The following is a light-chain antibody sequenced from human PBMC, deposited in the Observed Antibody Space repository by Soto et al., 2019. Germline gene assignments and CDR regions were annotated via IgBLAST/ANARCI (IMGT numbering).Light chain of an antibody. CDR2: KAS. CDR1: QTISSW. J-gene: IGKJ1*01. Sequence: DIQMTQSPSTLSGSVGDRVTITCRASQTISSWLAWYQQKPGKAPKLLIYKASTLESGVPSRFSGSGSGTEFTLPISSLQPDDFATYYCQHYNSYSEAFGQGTKVDIK. CDR3: QHYNSYSEA. V-gene: IGKV1-5*03.